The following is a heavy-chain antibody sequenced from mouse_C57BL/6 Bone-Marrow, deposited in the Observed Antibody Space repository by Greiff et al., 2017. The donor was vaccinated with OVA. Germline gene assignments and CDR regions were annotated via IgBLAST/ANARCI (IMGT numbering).Heavy chain of an antibody. CDR1: GFTFSSYA. V-gene: IGHV5-9-1*02. J-gene: IGHJ2*01. CDR2: ISSGGDYI. D-gene: IGHD1-1*01. CDR3: TRDYYGSSFSFDY. Sequence: LQQSGEGLVKPGGSLKLSCAASGFTFSSYAMSWVRQTPEKRLEWVAYISSGGDYIYYADTVKGRFTISRDNARNTLYLQMSSLKSEDTAMYYCTRDYYGSSFSFDYWGQGTTLTVSS.